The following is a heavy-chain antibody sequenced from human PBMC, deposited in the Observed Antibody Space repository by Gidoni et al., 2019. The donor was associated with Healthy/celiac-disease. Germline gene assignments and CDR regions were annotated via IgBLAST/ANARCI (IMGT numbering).Heavy chain of an antibody. V-gene: IGHV4-34*01. J-gene: IGHJ6*02. D-gene: IGHD3-10*01. CDR1: GGSFSGYY. Sequence: QVQLQQWGAGLLKPSETLSLTCAVYGGSFSGYYWSWIRQPPGKGLEWIGEINHSGSTNYNPSLKSRVTISVDTSKNQFSLKLSSVTAADTAVYYCARGRYGSGIARYYYYGMDVWGQGTTVTVSS. CDR3: ARGRYGSGIARYYYYGMDV. CDR2: INHSGST.